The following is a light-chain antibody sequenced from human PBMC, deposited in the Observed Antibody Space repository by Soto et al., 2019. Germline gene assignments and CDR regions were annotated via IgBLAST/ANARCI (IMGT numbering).Light chain of an antibody. CDR2: DAS. V-gene: IGKV3-11*01. J-gene: IGKJ1*01. CDR3: QQYGSSGT. CDR1: QSVSSY. Sequence: EIVLTQSPATLSLSKGERATLSCRASQSVSSYLAWYQQKPGQAPRLLIYDASNRATGIPARFSGSGSGTDFTLTISRLEPEEFAVYYCQQYGSSGTFGQGTKVDIK.